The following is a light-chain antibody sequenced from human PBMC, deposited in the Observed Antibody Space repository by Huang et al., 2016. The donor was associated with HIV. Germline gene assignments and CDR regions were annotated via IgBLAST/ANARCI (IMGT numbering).Light chain of an antibody. CDR1: QNTSNY. V-gene: IGKV1-39*01. J-gene: IGKJ3*01. CDR3: QQTYTLPLT. Sequence: IQMTQFPASLSASVGDRVTLTCRPSQNTSNYLNWYQQRPGTAPKLLLYAASRLISGVPSRFSGIISGSDFILTISGLQPADFATYSCQQTYTLPLTFGPGTTV. CDR2: AAS.